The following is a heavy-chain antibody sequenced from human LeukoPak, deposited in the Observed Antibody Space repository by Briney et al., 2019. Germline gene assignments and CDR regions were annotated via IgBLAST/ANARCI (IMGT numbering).Heavy chain of an antibody. J-gene: IGHJ2*01. CDR2: IYYSGST. CDR1: GGSISSYY. V-gene: IGHV4-59*06. D-gene: IGHD3-22*01. Sequence: SETLSLTCTVSGGSISSYYWSWIRQHPGKGLEWIGYIYYSGSTYYNPSLKSRVTISVDTSKNQFSLKLSSVTAADTAVCYCARVLTYYYDSSPSLGWYFDLWGRGTLVTVSS. CDR3: ARVLTYYYDSSPSLGWYFDL.